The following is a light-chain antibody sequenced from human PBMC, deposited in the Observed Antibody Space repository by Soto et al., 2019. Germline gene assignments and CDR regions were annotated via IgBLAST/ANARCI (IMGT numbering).Light chain of an antibody. CDR1: QSVSSTY. Sequence: EIVLTQSPGTLSLSPGERATLSCRASQSVSSTYLAWYQQKPGQAPRLLIYDASSRATGIPARFSGSGSGTDFTLTISRLEPEDFAVYYCQRYDISPFPFGQGTKLEIK. J-gene: IGKJ2*01. V-gene: IGKV3-20*01. CDR2: DAS. CDR3: QRYDISPFP.